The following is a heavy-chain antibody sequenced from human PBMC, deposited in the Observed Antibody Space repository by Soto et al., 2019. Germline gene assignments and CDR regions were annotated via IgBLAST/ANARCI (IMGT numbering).Heavy chain of an antibody. J-gene: IGHJ4*02. D-gene: IGHD1-7*01. CDR1: GFMFSSSA. V-gene: IGHV3-23*01. Sequence: GGSLRLSCAASGFMFSSSAMSWVRQAPGKGLEWVSTISNSADVTYYADSVKGRFTISRDNSKNTLYLQMNSLGADDTAVYYCAKAPNWNYESGYFDYWGQGTLVTVSS. CDR3: AKAPNWNYESGYFDY. CDR2: ISNSADVT.